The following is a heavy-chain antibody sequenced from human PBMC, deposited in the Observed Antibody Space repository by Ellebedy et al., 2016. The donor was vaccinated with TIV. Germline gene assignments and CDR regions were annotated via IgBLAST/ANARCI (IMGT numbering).Heavy chain of an antibody. D-gene: IGHD1-26*01. CDR3: APRAIRAPN. J-gene: IGHJ4*02. Sequence: GESLKISCAASGFTVGNNYMSWVRQAPGKGLEWVSLIYSRDDTAYADSVKGRFTISRESSKNTLYLQMNSLRADDTAVYYCAPRAIRAPNWGQGTLVTVSS. V-gene: IGHV3-53*01. CDR2: IYSRDDT. CDR1: GFTVGNNY.